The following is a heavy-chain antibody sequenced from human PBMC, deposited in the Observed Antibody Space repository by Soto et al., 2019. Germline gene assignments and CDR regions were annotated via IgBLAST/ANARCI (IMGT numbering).Heavy chain of an antibody. CDR2: IYWDDDR. J-gene: IGHJ3*02. Sequence: FGPTLVKPTQTLTLTCTFSGFSLTTATVGVGWIRQPPGKALEWLAVIYWDDDRRYSPSRQSRLNITKDTSRNQVVLTMTNVDPVDTATYYCAHLMITYGGILADDAFDIWGPGTMVTVSS. D-gene: IGHD3-16*01. V-gene: IGHV2-5*02. CDR3: AHLMITYGGILADDAFDI. CDR1: GFSLTTATVG.